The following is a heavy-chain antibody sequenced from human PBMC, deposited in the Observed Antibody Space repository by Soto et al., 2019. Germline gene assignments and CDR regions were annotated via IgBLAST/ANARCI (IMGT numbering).Heavy chain of an antibody. CDR3: VSWFGNHIRGHDAFDF. CDR1: GFSLSTSAVG. D-gene: IGHD3-10*01. V-gene: IGHV2-5*04. CDR2: IYWDDDK. Sequence: QITLKESGPTLVKPTQTLTLTCTLSGFSLSTSAVGVAWIRQPPGKALEWLAVIYWDDDKRYSPSLKSRLTITQDTSKNQVVLTMTNMDPVDTGTYYCVSWFGNHIRGHDAFDFWGQGALVTVSS. J-gene: IGHJ3*01.